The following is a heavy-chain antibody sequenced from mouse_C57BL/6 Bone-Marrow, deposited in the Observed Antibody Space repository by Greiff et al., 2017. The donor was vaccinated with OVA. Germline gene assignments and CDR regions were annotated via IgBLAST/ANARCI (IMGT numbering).Heavy chain of an antibody. Sequence: VQVVESGPELVKPGASVKISCKASGYTFTDYYINWVKQRPGQGLEWIGWIFPGSGSTYYNEKFKGKATLTVDKSSSTAYMLLSSLTSDDSAVYFCAKTGTGLYYFDNWGQGTTLTVSS. CDR2: IFPGSGST. CDR1: GYTFTDYY. J-gene: IGHJ2*01. CDR3: AKTGTGLYYFDN. V-gene: IGHV1-75*01. D-gene: IGHD4-1*01.